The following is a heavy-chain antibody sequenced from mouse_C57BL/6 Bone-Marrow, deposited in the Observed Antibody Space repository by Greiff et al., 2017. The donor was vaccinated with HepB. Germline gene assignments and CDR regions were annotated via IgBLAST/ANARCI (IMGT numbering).Heavy chain of an antibody. D-gene: IGHD1-1*01. J-gene: IGHJ4*01. CDR3: AKTPSIYYDGSSYVYYYAMDY. Sequence: VKLMESGPGLVQPSQSLSITCTVSGFSLTSYGVHWVRQSPGKGLEWLGVIWRGGSTDYNAAFMSRLSITKDNSKSQVFFKMNSLQADDTAIYYCAKTPSIYYDGSSYVYYYAMDYWGQGTSVTVSS. CDR1: GFSLTSYG. V-gene: IGHV2-5*01. CDR2: IWRGGST.